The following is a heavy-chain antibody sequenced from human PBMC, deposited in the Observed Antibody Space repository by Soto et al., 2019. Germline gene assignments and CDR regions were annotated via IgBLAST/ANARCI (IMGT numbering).Heavy chain of an antibody. V-gene: IGHV3-21*01. CDR1: AFTFISYG. CDR2: ISGSSSHI. Sequence: GGSLRLSCAASAFTFISYGINWFRQAPGKGLEWVSCISGSSSHIYYADSVKGRFTISRDNAKNSVYLQMTTLRAEDTAVYYCARGKDSGSFDYWGQGTLVTVSS. J-gene: IGHJ4*02. CDR3: ARGKDSGSFDY. D-gene: IGHD1-26*01.